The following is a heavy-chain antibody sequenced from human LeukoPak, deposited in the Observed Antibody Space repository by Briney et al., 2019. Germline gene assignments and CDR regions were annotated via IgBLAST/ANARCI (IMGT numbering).Heavy chain of an antibody. CDR2: IHDGGHT. CDR1: GGSISGYY. Sequence: SQTLSLTCTVSGGSISGYYWSWIRQPPGKGLEWIGYIHDGGHTSYNPSLKSRVIISIDTSKNQFSLKLRSVTAADTAVYYCARALYDFWSGYDYWGQGTLVTVSS. D-gene: IGHD3-3*01. V-gene: IGHV4-59*01. J-gene: IGHJ4*02. CDR3: ARALYDFWSGYDY.